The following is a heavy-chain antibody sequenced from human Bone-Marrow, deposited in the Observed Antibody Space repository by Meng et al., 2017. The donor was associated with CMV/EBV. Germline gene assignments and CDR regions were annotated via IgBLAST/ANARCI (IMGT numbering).Heavy chain of an antibody. Sequence: GESLKISCAASGFSFSSYEMNWVRQAPGKGLEWVSYIDNGGDTIYYADSVKGRFTISRDNAKNSLYLQMNSLRAEDTAVYYCVRADPTKRSSTTSCLDYWGQGTRVTGSS. CDR2: IDNGGDTI. CDR3: VRADPTKRSSTTSCLDY. CDR1: GFSFSSYE. J-gene: IGHJ4*02. D-gene: IGHD2-2*01. V-gene: IGHV3-48*03.